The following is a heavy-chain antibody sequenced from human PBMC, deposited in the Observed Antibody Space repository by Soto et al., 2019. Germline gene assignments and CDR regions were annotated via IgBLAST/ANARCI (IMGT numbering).Heavy chain of an antibody. CDR1: GYTFTSYS. CDR2: ISPYNRNT. V-gene: IGHV1-18*04. J-gene: IGHJ4*02. D-gene: IGHD1-26*01. CDR3: ARLQWELLGSYYFDY. Sequence: ASVKVSCKASGYTFTSYSIIWVRQAPGQGLEWMGWISPYNRNTHHTQKLQGRVTLTTDTSTTTAYMELRSLRSDDTAVYYCARLQWELLGSYYFDYWGQGTPGTVSS.